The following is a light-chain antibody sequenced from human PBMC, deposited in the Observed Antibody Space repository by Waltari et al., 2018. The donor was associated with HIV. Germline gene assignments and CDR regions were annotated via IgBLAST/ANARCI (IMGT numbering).Light chain of an antibody. CDR1: RSNIGSNT. CDR3: STWDDSLNGWV. J-gene: IGLJ3*02. CDR2: GNN. Sequence: QSVLTQPPSASGTPGQRVTISCSGDRSNIGSNTVNWYRHLPGTSPQLLLFGNNPRPSGVPDRFPGSKSGTSASRAISVLQSEDEGDYYCSTWDDSLNGWVFGGGTKLTVL. V-gene: IGLV1-44*01.